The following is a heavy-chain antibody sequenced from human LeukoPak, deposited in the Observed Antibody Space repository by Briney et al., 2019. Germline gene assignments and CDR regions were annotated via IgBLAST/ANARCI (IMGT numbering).Heavy chain of an antibody. D-gene: IGHD6-13*01. CDR1: GYTFTSYG. CDR3: ARDSENIAAAGTSDY. J-gene: IGHJ4*02. V-gene: IGHV1-18*01. CDR2: ISAYNGNT. Sequence: GASVTVSCKASGYTFTSYGISWVRQAPGQGLEWMGWISAYNGNTNYAQKLQGRVTMTTDTSTSTAYMELRSLRSDDTAVYYCARDSENIAAAGTSDYWGQGTLVTVSS.